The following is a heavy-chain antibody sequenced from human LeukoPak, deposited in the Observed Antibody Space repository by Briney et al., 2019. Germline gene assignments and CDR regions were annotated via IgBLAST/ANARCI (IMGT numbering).Heavy chain of an antibody. CDR2: IYYSGST. CDR1: GGSISSYY. D-gene: IGHD3-16*02. J-gene: IGHJ3*02. CDR3: ARGPPYDYVWGSYRYTSAFDI. Sequence: KPSETLSLTCTVSGGSISSYYWSWIRQPPGKGLEWIGYIYYSGSTNYNPSLKSRVTISVDTSKNQFSLKLSSVTAADTAVYYCARGPPYDYVWGSYRYTSAFDIWGQGTMVTVSS. V-gene: IGHV4-59*01.